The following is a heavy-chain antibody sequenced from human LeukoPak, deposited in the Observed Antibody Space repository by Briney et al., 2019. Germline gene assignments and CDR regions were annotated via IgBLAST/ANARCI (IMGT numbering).Heavy chain of an antibody. CDR3: ARELVVRYYFDY. Sequence: PSETLSLTCTVSGGSISSSSYYWGWIRQPPERGLEWIGSIYHSGSTYYNPSLKSRVTISVYTSKNQFSLKLSSVTAADTAVYYCARELVVRYYFDYWGQGTLVTVSS. J-gene: IGHJ4*02. CDR1: GGSISSSSYY. CDR2: IYHSGST. V-gene: IGHV4-39*07. D-gene: IGHD2-2*01.